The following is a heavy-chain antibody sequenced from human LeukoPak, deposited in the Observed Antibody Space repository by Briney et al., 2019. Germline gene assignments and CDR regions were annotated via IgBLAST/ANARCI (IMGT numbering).Heavy chain of an antibody. J-gene: IGHJ4*02. CDR1: RLFFRDVW. D-gene: IGHD2-8*02. CDR2: IEKDGSEK. CDR3: AAGYGWLTDF. V-gene: IGHV3-7*01. Sequence: PGGSLRLSCAGTRLFFRDVWMNWFRQAPGKGLEWVANIEKDGSEKNYVDSVKGRFTISRDNAKNSLHLEMNSLRGEDTAVYYCAAGYGWLTDFWGQGTLVTVSS.